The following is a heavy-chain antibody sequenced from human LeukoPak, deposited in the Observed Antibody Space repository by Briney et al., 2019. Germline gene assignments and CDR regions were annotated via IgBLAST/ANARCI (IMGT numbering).Heavy chain of an antibody. CDR2: IYSGGST. Sequence: PGGSLRLSCAASGFTVSSNCMSWVRQAPGKGLEWVSVIYSGGSTYYADSVKGRFTISRDNSKNTLYLQMNSLRAEDTAVYYCAREASGWRPRGYYFDYWGQGTLVTVSS. D-gene: IGHD6-19*01. V-gene: IGHV3-66*01. CDR3: AREASGWRPRGYYFDY. J-gene: IGHJ4*02. CDR1: GFTVSSNC.